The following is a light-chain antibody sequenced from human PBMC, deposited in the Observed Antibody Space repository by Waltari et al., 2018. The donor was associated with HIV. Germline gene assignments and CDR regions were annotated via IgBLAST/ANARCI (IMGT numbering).Light chain of an antibody. CDR2: DIP. J-gene: IGLJ1*01. CDR1: SSDVGGYNF. Sequence: QSALTQPRSVSGSPGQSVSISCTGTSSDVGGYNFVSCYQQHPGKAPKLLIYDIPKRPSGVPDRFSGSKSGHTASLTISGLQSEDEADYYCCSYAGSYTFVFGSGTKVTVL. CDR3: CSYAGSYTFV. V-gene: IGLV2-11*01.